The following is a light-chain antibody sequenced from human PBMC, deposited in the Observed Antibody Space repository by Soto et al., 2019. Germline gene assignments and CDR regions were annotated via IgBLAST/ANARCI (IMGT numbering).Light chain of an antibody. J-gene: IGKJ1*01. Sequence: EIVMTQSPATLSVSPGERATLSCRASQSVSSNLAWYQQKPGQAPRLLIYGASTRATGIPARFSGSGSGTEFPLTISSLQSDYFDVCYCQQYNNWGTFGQGTKVEIK. V-gene: IGKV3-15*01. CDR1: QSVSSN. CDR3: QQYNNWGT. CDR2: GAS.